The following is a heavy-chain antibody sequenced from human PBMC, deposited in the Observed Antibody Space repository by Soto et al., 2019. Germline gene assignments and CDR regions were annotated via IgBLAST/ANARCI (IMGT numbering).Heavy chain of an antibody. D-gene: IGHD3-3*01. V-gene: IGHV1-18*01. Sequence: QVQLVQSGAEVKKPGASVKVSCKAFGYTFTTYGISWVRQAPGQGLEWMGWISAYNGDTNYAQKFQGRVTMTTDTSTRTAYMEVRSLRSDDTAVYYCARDPLGHFQYWGQGTLVTVSS. CDR1: GYTFTTYG. CDR2: ISAYNGDT. J-gene: IGHJ1*01. CDR3: ARDPLGHFQY.